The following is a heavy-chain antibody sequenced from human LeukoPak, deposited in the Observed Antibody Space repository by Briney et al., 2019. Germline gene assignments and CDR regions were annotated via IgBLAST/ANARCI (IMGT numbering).Heavy chain of an antibody. CDR3: VTDRARLFWYFDL. CDR1: GSTPSDLS. J-gene: IGHJ2*01. CDR2: SDPEDGET. V-gene: IGHV1-24*01. D-gene: IGHD2-21*02. Sequence: ASVKVSCKVSGSTPSDLSIHWVRQAPGKGLEYVGGSDPEDGETFHAQNFQGRVTMIEDTSIDTAYMELSSLRSEDTAVYYCVTDRARLFWYFDLWGRGTLVTVSS.